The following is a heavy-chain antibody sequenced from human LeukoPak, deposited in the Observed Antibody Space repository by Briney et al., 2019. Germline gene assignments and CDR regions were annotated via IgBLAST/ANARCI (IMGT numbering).Heavy chain of an antibody. CDR2: ISYDGSNK. CDR3: ARDSAGVLYSSSWYVGPSDFDY. V-gene: IGHV3-30-3*01. CDR1: LFTFSSFA. Sequence: PGRSLRLSCAASLFTFSSFAMHWVRQAPGKGLEWVAVISYDGSNKYYADSVKGRFTISRDNSKNTLYLQMNSLRAEDTAVYYCARDSAGVLYSSSWYVGPSDFDYWGQGTLVTVSS. J-gene: IGHJ4*02. D-gene: IGHD6-13*01.